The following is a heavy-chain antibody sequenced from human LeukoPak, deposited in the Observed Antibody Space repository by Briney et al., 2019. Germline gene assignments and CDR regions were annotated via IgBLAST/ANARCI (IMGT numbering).Heavy chain of an antibody. CDR2: IYYSGST. Sequence: PSETLSLTCTVSGGSISSYYWSWIRQPPGKGLEWIGYIYYSGSTNYNPSLKSRVTISVDTSKNPFSLKLSSVTAADTAVYYCARVYYDSSGYPEIYYYYYMDVWGKGTTVTVSS. D-gene: IGHD3-22*01. V-gene: IGHV4-59*01. J-gene: IGHJ6*03. CDR1: GGSISSYY. CDR3: ARVYYDSSGYPEIYYYYYMDV.